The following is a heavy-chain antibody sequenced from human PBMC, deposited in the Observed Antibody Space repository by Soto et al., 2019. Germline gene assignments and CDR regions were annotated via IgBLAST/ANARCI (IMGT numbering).Heavy chain of an antibody. CDR2: IYYSGST. Sequence: PSETLSLTCTVSGGSISSYYWSWVRQPPGKGLEWIGYIYYSGSTNYNPSLKSRVTISVDTSKNQFSLKLSSVTAADTAVYYCARFNWYFDLWGRGTMVTVSS. CDR1: GGSISSYY. CDR3: ARFNWYFDL. V-gene: IGHV4-59*08. J-gene: IGHJ2*01.